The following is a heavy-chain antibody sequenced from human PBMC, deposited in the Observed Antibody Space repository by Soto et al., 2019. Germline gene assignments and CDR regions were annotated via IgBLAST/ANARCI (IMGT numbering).Heavy chain of an antibody. V-gene: IGHV3-48*02. CDR2: ISSSSSTI. J-gene: IGHJ6*02. D-gene: IGHD6-19*01. CDR1: GFTFSSYS. CDR3: ARERGSYRSGWYSSHGMDV. Sequence: VQLVESGGGLVQHGGSLRLYCAASGFTFSSYSMNWVRQAPGKGLEWVSYISSSSSTIYYADSVKGRFTISRDNAKNSLYLQMNSLRDEDTAVYYCARERGSYRSGWYSSHGMDVWGQGTTVTVSS.